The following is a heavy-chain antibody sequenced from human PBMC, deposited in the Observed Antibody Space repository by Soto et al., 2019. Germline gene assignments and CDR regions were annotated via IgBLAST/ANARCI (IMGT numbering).Heavy chain of an antibody. Sequence: QVQLQESGPGLVKPSGTLSLTCGVSGGSISSSNWWSWVRQPPGKGLEWIGEIYHSGSTNYNPSLNSPVTLSVDTSKDHFSFRQCSMTAAITAVYYCVRVLVNGAFDIWGQGTMFPVPS. V-gene: IGHV4-4*02. J-gene: IGHJ3*02. CDR3: VRVLVNGAFDI. CDR1: GGSISSSNW. D-gene: IGHD1-26*01. CDR2: IYHSGST.